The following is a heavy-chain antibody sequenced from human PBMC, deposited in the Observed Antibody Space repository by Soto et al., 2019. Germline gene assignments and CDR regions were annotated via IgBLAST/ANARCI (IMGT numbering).Heavy chain of an antibody. CDR1: GGSISSYY. D-gene: IGHD2-8*01. J-gene: IGHJ4*02. V-gene: IGHV4-59*01. CDR2: IYYSGST. Sequence: SETLSLTCTVSGGSISSYYWSWIRQPPGKGLEWIGYIYYSGSTNYNPSLKSRVTISVDTSKNQFSLKLSSVTAADTAVYYCARAGSYCTNGVCYLPVGHLDYWGQGTLVTVSS. CDR3: ARAGSYCTNGVCYLPVGHLDY.